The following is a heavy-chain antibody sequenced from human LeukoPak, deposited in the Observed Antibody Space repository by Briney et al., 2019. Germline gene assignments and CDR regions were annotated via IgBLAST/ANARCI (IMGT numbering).Heavy chain of an antibody. J-gene: IGHJ4*02. CDR3: ARGDGSGWYLE. Sequence: ASVKVSCQASGGTFSSYAISWVRQAPGQGLEWMGRIIPILGIANYAQKFQGRVTITADKSTSTAYMELSSLRSEDTAVYYCARGDGSGWYLEWGQGTLVTVSS. D-gene: IGHD6-19*01. CDR2: IIPILGIA. CDR1: GGTFSSYA. V-gene: IGHV1-69*04.